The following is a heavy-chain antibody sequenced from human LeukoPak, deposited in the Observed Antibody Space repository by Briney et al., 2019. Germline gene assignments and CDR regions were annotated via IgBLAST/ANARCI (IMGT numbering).Heavy chain of an antibody. V-gene: IGHV1-2*02. J-gene: IGHJ4*02. CDR3: ARHDYDSSGVFPHSFDY. CDR2: INPNSGGT. Sequence: GASVKVSCKASGYTFTGYYMHWVRQAPGQGLEWMGWINPNSGGTNYAQKFQGRVTMTRDTSISTAYMELSRLRSDDTAVYYCARHDYDSSGVFPHSFDYWGQGTLVTVSS. CDR1: GYTFTGYY. D-gene: IGHD3-22*01.